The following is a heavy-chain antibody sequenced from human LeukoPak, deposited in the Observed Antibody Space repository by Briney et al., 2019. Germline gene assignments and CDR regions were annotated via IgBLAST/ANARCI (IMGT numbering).Heavy chain of an antibody. J-gene: IGHJ4*02. CDR1: GFTFSNYW. CDR2: INRDGSST. CDR3: ASAQEAPGFYFDY. D-gene: IGHD1-14*01. V-gene: IGHV3-74*01. Sequence: GGSLRLSCAASGFTFSNYWMHWVRQTPEKGLVWVSRINRDGSSTNYADSVKGRFTISRDNAKNTLYLQMDSLRADDTAVYYCASAQEAPGFYFDYWSQGSLVTVYS.